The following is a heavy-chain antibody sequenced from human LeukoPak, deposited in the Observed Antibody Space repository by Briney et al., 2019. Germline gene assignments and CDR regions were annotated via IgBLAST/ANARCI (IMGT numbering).Heavy chain of an antibody. CDR3: ARQTRELGYCSGGSCYHDAFDI. CDR2: MSPNSGNT. V-gene: IGHV1-8*01. D-gene: IGHD2-15*01. Sequence: ASVKVSCKASGYTFTSYDINWVRQATGQGLEWMGWMSPNSGNTGYAQRFQGRVTMTRNTSISTAYMELSSLRSEDTAVYYCARQTRELGYCSGGSCYHDAFDIWGQGTMVTVSS. CDR1: GYTFTSYD. J-gene: IGHJ3*02.